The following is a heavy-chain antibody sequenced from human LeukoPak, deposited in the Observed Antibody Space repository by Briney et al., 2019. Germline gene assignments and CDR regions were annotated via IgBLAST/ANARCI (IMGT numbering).Heavy chain of an antibody. V-gene: IGHV3-33*08. CDR1: GFTFSSYW. J-gene: IGHJ3*02. Sequence: PGGSLRLSCAASGFTFSSYWMSWVRQAPGKGLEWVAVIWYDGSNKYYADSVEGRFTISRDNSKNTLYLQMNSLRAEDTAVYYCARESSDAFDIWGQGTMVTVSS. CDR2: IWYDGSNK. CDR3: ARESSDAFDI.